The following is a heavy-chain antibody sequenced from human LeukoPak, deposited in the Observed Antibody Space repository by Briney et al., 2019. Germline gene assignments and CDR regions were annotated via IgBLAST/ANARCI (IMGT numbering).Heavy chain of an antibody. D-gene: IGHD3-22*01. CDR3: ARNSYYDNSGEGAFDI. J-gene: IGHJ3*02. CDR1: GGSISSGGHY. V-gene: IGHV4-61*02. CDR2: IYSTGST. Sequence: PSETLSLTCTVSGGSISSGGHYWSWIRQPAGKGLEYLGRIYSTGSTNYNPSLRSRVTISIDKSKNQFSLNLSSVTAADTAVYYCARNSYYDNSGEGAFDIWGQGTMVTVSS.